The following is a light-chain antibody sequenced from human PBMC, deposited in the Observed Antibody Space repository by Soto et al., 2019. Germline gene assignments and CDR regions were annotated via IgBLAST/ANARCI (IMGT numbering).Light chain of an antibody. Sequence: EIVLTQSPGTLSLSPGERATLSCRASQSVSSSDLAWLQQKPGQSPRLLIYAASKRAAGVPDRFSGSGSGTDFTLTISRLEPEDFAVYYCQQYDSSPRTFGQGTKVDIK. J-gene: IGKJ1*01. CDR3: QQYDSSPRT. V-gene: IGKV3-20*01. CDR1: QSVSSSD. CDR2: AAS.